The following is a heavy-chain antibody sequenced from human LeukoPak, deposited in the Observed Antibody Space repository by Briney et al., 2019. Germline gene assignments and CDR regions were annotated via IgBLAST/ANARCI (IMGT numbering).Heavy chain of an antibody. D-gene: IGHD1-26*01. J-gene: IGHJ5*02. CDR1: GYTFTSYG. V-gene: IGHV1-69*05. CDR2: IIPIFGKA. Sequence: GASVKVSCKASGYTFTSYGISWVRQAPGQGLEWMGGIIPIFGKANYAQKFQGRVTITTDESTSTAYMELSSLRSEDTAVYYCARLETGSYLGGAWGQGTLVTVSS. CDR3: ARLETGSYLGGA.